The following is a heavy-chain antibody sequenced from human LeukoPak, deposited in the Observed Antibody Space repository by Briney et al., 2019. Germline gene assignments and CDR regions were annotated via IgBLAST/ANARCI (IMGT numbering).Heavy chain of an antibody. D-gene: IGHD1-26*01. V-gene: IGHV1-2*02. CDR2: INPNSGGT. CDR1: GGTFSSYA. Sequence: ASVKVSCKASGGTFSSYAISWVRQAPGQGLEWMGWINPNSGGTNYAQKFQGRVTMTRDTSISTVYMELSRLSSDDTAVYYCVSLGATTIYYYGMDVWGQGTTVTVSS. CDR3: VSLGATTIYYYGMDV. J-gene: IGHJ6*02.